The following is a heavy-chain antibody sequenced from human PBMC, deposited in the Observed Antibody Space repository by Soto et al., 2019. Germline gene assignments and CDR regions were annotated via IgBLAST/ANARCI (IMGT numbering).Heavy chain of an antibody. J-gene: IGHJ4*02. D-gene: IGHD6-13*01. CDR2: INGLAATK. CDR1: GFKFTAYG. CDR3: TRGGAGRPDY. Sequence: DVVLVSSGGGFVRPGESLRLSCGVSGFKFTAYGMNWVRQAPGKGLEWVAYINGLAATKHYADSVRGRFTVSRDNDMNFLFLHLENVRDEDTAVYYCTRGGAGRPDYWGQGSLVVVSS. V-gene: IGHV3-48*02.